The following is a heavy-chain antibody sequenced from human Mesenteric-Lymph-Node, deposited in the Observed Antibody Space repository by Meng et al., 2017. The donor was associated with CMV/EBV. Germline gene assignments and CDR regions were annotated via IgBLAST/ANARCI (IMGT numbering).Heavy chain of an antibody. D-gene: IGHD6-19*01. CDR1: STFSGFY. CDR3: ARGLDSSGWYGPPYFDY. V-gene: IGHV1-2*04. CDR2: INPISGGT. Sequence: STFSGFYMHGVRQAPGTALEWLGWINPISGGTNYAPKFQGWVTLTRDTSISTGYMEMSRLRSDDTAVYSCARGLDSSGWYGPPYFDYWGQGTLVTVSS. J-gene: IGHJ4*02.